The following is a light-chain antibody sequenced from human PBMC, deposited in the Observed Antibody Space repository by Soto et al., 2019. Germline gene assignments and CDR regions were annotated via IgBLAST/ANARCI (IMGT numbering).Light chain of an antibody. V-gene: IGKV3D-15*01. CDR3: LQYHDWPLT. CDR1: QSVSSN. Sequence: EIVMTQSPATLSVSPGERATRSCRASQSVSSNFAWYQQRPAQAPRLLIYHVSTRATGVPTRFSGSGSGTEFTLTISSLQSEDFAVYYCLQYHDWPLTFGGGNRVEIK. CDR2: HVS. J-gene: IGKJ4*01.